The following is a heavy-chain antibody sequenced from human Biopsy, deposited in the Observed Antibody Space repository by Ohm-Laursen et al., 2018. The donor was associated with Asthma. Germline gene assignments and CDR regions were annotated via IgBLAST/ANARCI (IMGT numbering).Heavy chain of an antibody. Sequence: RSLRLSCSASGFMFRSFGMHWVRQAPGKGLEWVAVISYDGNHKFYEDSVKGRFTISRDNSKSTLYLQMNSLRTEDTAVYYCAKRRGYSGHDNDYWGQGTLVIVSS. CDR1: GFMFRSFG. V-gene: IGHV3-30*18. CDR3: AKRRGYSGHDNDY. J-gene: IGHJ4*02. D-gene: IGHD5-12*01. CDR2: ISYDGNHK.